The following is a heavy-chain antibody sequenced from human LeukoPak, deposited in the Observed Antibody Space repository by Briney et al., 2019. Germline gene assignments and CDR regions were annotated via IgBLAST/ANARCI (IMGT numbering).Heavy chain of an antibody. Sequence: ASVKVSCTASGYTFTGYYMHWVRQAPGQGLEWMGWINPNSGGTNYAQKFQGRVTMTRDTSISTAYMELSRLRSDDTAVYYCARDRVVEYARGAFDIWGQGRMVTVSS. CDR1: GYTFTGYY. V-gene: IGHV1-2*02. D-gene: IGHD2-2*01. CDR2: INPNSGGT. CDR3: ARDRVVEYARGAFDI. J-gene: IGHJ3*02.